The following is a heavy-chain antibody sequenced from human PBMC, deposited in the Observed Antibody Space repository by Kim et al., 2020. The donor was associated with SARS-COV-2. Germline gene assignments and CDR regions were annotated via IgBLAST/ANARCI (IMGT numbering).Heavy chain of an antibody. D-gene: IGHD4-17*01. CDR3: ARHGRHTDYYYYYGMDV. J-gene: IGHJ6*02. Sequence: LKSRFTISVDTSKNQFSLKLGSVTAADTAVYYCARHGRHTDYYYYYGMDVWGQGTTVTVSS. V-gene: IGHV4-39*01.